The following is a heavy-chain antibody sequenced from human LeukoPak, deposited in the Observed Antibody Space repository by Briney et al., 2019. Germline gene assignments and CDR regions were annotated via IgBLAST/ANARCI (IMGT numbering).Heavy chain of an antibody. Sequence: GESLKISCKGSGYSFTSYWIGWVRQMPGKSLEWMGIIYPGDSDTRYSPSFQGQVTISADKSISTAYLQWSSLKASDTAMYYCARPGSVGATEYYFDYWGQGTLVTVSS. J-gene: IGHJ4*02. CDR1: GYSFTSYW. CDR3: ARPGSVGATEYYFDY. CDR2: IYPGDSDT. V-gene: IGHV5-51*01. D-gene: IGHD1-26*01.